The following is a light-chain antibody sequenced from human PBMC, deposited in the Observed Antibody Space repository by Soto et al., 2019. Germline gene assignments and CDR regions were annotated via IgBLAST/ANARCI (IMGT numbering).Light chain of an antibody. CDR2: DAS. CDR1: QSVGSY. Sequence: IVLIQSPATLSLSPGERATLSCRASQSVGSYLAWYQHKPGQAPRLLISDASNRATGIPARFSGSGSETDLTLTISSLEPEDSAVYYCQQRSNWPSLTFGGGTKVDIK. V-gene: IGKV3-11*01. J-gene: IGKJ4*01. CDR3: QQRSNWPSLT.